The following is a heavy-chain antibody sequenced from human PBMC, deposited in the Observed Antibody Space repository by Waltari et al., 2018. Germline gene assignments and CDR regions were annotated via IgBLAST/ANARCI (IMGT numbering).Heavy chain of an antibody. J-gene: IGHJ3*02. V-gene: IGHV4-59*01. D-gene: IGHD3-3*01. CDR1: GGSISSYY. CDR3: AREGVITIFGAFDI. Sequence: QVQLQESGPGLVKPSETLSLTCTVSGGSISSYYWSWIRQPPGKGLEWIGYIYYSGSTNYNPSLKSRVTISVDTSKNQFSLKLSSVTAADTAVYYCAREGVITIFGAFDIWGQGTMVTVSS. CDR2: IYYSGST.